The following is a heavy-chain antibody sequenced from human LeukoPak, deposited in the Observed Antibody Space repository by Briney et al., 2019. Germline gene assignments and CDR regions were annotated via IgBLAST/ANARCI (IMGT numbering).Heavy chain of an antibody. J-gene: IGHJ6*04. CDR3: ARTNYYGSGSYYSPGGYYGMDV. D-gene: IGHD3-10*01. CDR2: INAGNGNT. Sequence: ASVKVSCKASGYTFTSYAMHWVRRAPGQRLEWMGWINAGNGNTKYSQKFQGRVTITRDTSASTAYMELSSLRSEDTAVYYCARTNYYGSGSYYSPGGYYGMDVWGKGTTVTVSS. V-gene: IGHV1-3*01. CDR1: GYTFTSYA.